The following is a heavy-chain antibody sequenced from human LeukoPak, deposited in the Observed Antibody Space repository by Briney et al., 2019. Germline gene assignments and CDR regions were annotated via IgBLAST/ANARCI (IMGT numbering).Heavy chain of an antibody. V-gene: IGHV3-23*01. CDR3: AKESNYYYYMDV. Sequence: GGTLRLSCAASGFTFSSYGMSWVRQAPGKGLEWVSAISGSGGSTYYADSVTGRFTISRDNSKNTLYLQMNSLRAEDTAVYYCAKESNYYYYMDVWGKGTTVTISS. CDR1: GFTFSSYG. CDR2: ISGSGGST. J-gene: IGHJ6*03.